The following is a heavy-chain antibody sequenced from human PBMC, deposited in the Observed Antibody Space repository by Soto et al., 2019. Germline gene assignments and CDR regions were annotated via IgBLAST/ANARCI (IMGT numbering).Heavy chain of an antibody. CDR2: IDWDDDK. D-gene: IGHD6-19*01. CDR1: GFPLSTSGMC. J-gene: IGHJ4*02. CDR3: ARLTLEAGHFDY. Sequence: SGPTLVNPTQTLTLTCTFSGFPLSTSGMCVSWIRQPPGKALEWLALIDWDDDKYYSTSLKTRLTISKDTSKNQVVLTMTNMDPVDTATYYCARLTLEAGHFDYWGQGTLVTVSS. V-gene: IGHV2-70*01.